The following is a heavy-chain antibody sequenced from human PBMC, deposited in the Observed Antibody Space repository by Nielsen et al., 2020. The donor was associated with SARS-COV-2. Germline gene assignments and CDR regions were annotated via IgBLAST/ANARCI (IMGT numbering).Heavy chain of an antibody. D-gene: IGHD5-18*01. CDR3: ARDVDTAMVTWFDP. J-gene: IGHJ5*02. CDR2: ISSSSSYI. V-gene: IGHV3-21*01. Sequence: GESLKISCAASGFTFSSYSMNWVRQAPGKGLEWVSSISSSSSYIYYADSVKGRFTISRDNAKNSLYLQMNSLRAEDTAVYYCARDVDTAMVTWFDPWGQGTLVTVSS. CDR1: GFTFSSYS.